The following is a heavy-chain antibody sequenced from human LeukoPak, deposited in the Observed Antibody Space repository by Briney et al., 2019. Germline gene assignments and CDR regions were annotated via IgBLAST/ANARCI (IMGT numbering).Heavy chain of an antibody. Sequence: GGSLRLSCVASGFTFTGYYMNRIRQAPGKGLEWVSYSSTDGSAIYYADSVKGRFTISRDNAKNLLYLHMNSLRAEDTAVYYCGRSATPPRDHWGQGTLVTVSS. J-gene: IGHJ4*02. CDR3: GRSATPPRDH. CDR2: SSTDGSAI. V-gene: IGHV3-11*01. CDR1: GFTFTGYY.